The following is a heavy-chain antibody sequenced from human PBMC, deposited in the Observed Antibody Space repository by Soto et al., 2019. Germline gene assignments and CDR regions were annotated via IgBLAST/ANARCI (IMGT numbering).Heavy chain of an antibody. CDR2: VHYTGSA. D-gene: IGHD2-2*01. V-gene: IGHV4-59*01. Sequence: QVQLQESGPGLVKPSETLSLTCSVSGDSINNYYWSWIRQPPGKGLEWIGFVHYTGSANYNPSLKSRVTISVGTSKKQFSLRLSSVTAADSGVYYCAREGASRFRGCDYWGQGTLVTVSS. CDR3: AREGASRFRGCDY. CDR1: GDSINNYY. J-gene: IGHJ4*02.